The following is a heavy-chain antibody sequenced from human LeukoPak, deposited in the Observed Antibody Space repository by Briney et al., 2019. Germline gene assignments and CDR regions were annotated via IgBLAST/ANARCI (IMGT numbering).Heavy chain of an antibody. CDR2: INWNGGST. CDR3: ARAVFSGSYYTHFDY. Sequence: GGSLRLSRAASGFTFDDYGMSWVRQAPGKGLEWVSGINWNGGSTGYADSVKGRFTISRDNAKNSLYLQMNSLRAEDTALYYCARAVFSGSYYTHFDYWGQGTLVTVSS. CDR1: GFTFDDYG. D-gene: IGHD1-26*01. J-gene: IGHJ4*02. V-gene: IGHV3-20*04.